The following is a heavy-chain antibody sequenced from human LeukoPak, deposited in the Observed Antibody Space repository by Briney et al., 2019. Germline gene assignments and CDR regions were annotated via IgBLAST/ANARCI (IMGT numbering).Heavy chain of an antibody. Sequence: PGGSLRLSCAASGFTFDDYAMHWVRQAPGKGLEWVSGISWNSGSIGYADSVKGRFTISRDNAKNSLYLQMNSLRAEDMALYYCAKANDYGDYVDAFDIWGQGTMVTVSS. D-gene: IGHD4-17*01. CDR3: AKANDYGDYVDAFDI. V-gene: IGHV3-9*03. J-gene: IGHJ3*02. CDR2: ISWNSGSI. CDR1: GFTFDDYA.